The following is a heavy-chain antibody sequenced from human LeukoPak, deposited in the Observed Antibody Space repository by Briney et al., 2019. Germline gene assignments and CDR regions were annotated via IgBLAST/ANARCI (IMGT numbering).Heavy chain of an antibody. CDR2: IYPGDSDT. CDR1: GYSFTSYW. D-gene: IGHD3-3*01. Sequence: GESLQISCQGSGYSFTSYWIGWVRQMPGKGLEWMGIIYPGDSDTRYSPSFQGQVTISADKSISTAYLQWSSLKASDTAMYYCARSTYYDFWSGYYPTGYGMDVWGQGTTVTVSS. J-gene: IGHJ6*02. CDR3: ARSTYYDFWSGYYPTGYGMDV. V-gene: IGHV5-51*01.